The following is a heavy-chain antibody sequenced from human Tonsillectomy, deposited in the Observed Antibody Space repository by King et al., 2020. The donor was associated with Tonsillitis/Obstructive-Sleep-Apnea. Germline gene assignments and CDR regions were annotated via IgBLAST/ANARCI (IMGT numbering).Heavy chain of an antibody. Sequence: QLVQSGGGLVKPGGSLRLSCAASDFTFSNAWMNWVRQAPGKGLEWVGRIKSKTDGGTTDYAAPVKGRFTISRDDSKNTLYLQMNSLKTEDTAVYYCTAQVLWFGELTPAFDYWGQGTLVTVSS. CDR3: TAQVLWFGELTPAFDY. V-gene: IGHV3-15*07. CDR2: IKSKTDGGTT. D-gene: IGHD3-10*01. CDR1: DFTFSNAW. J-gene: IGHJ4*02.